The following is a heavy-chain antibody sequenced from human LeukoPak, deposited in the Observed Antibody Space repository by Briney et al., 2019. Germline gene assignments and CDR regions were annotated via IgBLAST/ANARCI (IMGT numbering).Heavy chain of an antibody. CDR1: GYTFTGYY. D-gene: IGHD2-2*02. V-gene: IGHV1-2*02. CDR3: ARDGDCSSTSCYTGRYYYYGMDV. J-gene: IGHJ6*02. Sequence: ASVTVSCKASGYTFTGYYMHWVRQAPGQGLEWMGWINPNSGGTNYAQKFQGRVTMTRDTSISTAYMELSRLRSDDTAVYYCARDGDCSSTSCYTGRYYYYGMDVWGQGTTVTVSS. CDR2: INPNSGGT.